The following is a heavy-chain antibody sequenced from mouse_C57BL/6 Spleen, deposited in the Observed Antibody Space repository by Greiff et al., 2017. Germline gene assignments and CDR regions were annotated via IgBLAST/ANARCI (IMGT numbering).Heavy chain of an antibody. Sequence: VQLQQPGAELVMPGASVKLSCKASGYTFTSYWMHWVKQRPGQGLEWIGEIDPSDSDTNYNQKFKGKSTLTVDKSSSTAYMQLSSLTAEDSAVYYCASSGSSAFDYWGQGTTLTVSS. D-gene: IGHD1-1*01. J-gene: IGHJ2*01. CDR2: IDPSDSDT. CDR3: ASSGSSAFDY. CDR1: GYTFTSYW. V-gene: IGHV1-69*01.